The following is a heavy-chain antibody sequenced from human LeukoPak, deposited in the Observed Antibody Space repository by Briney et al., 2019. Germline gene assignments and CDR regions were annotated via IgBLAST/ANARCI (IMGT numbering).Heavy chain of an antibody. J-gene: IGHJ4*02. CDR1: EFSISNSA. Sequence: GGSLRLSCAASEFSISNSAMSWVRPAPGQGLEWVSLIIASSGSTFYADSVKGRFTISRDISRNTLYLQMNSLRAEDTAVYYCAKGAYDYIEMGYFDYWGQGTLVTVSS. V-gene: IGHV3-23*01. CDR2: IIASSGST. CDR3: AKGAYDYIEMGYFDY. D-gene: IGHD5-12*01.